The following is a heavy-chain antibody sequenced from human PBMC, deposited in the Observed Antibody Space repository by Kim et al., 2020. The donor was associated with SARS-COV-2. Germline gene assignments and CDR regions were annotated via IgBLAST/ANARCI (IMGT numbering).Heavy chain of an antibody. CDR1: GASISINTYY. D-gene: IGHD6-13*01. V-gene: IGHV4-61*05. CDR3: ARRVATTGLYAFDV. Sequence: SETLSLTCSVSGASISINTYYWSWIRHPPGKGLEWIGFVFYTGSTNYNPSLKSRVTMSVDTSKMQFSLKLSAVTAADTAVYYCARRVATTGLYAFDVWG. J-gene: IGHJ3*01. CDR2: VFYTGST.